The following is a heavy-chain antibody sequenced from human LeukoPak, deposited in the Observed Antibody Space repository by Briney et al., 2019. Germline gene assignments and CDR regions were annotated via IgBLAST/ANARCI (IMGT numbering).Heavy chain of an antibody. CDR2: IYHSGST. V-gene: IGHV4-38-2*02. J-gene: IGHJ5*02. D-gene: IGHD2-2*01. CDR3: ARDGVVPAAISWFDP. CDR1: GYSISSGYY. Sequence: KPSETLSLTCTVSGYSISSGYYWGWIRQPPGRGLEWIGSIYHSGSTYYNPSLKSRVTISVDTSKNQFSLKLSPVTAADTAVYYCARDGVVPAAISWFDPWGQGTLVTVSS.